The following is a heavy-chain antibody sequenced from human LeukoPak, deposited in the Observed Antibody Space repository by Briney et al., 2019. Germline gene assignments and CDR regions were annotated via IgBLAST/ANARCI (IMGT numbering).Heavy chain of an antibody. D-gene: IGHD6-19*01. CDR3: TRDSGRFRLDY. CDR2: IKQDGSEK. CDR1: GFTFRSYW. J-gene: IGHJ4*02. V-gene: IGHV3-7*01. Sequence: PGGSLRLACAASGFTFRSYWMTWVRQAPGKGLEWVAHIKQDGSEKYYVDSLKGRFTVSRDNGKNSLYLQMNSLRVEDTAVYYCTRDSGRFRLDYWGQGILVTVSS.